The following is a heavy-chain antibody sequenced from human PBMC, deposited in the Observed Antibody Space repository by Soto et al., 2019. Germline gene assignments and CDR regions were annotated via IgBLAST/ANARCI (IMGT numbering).Heavy chain of an antibody. CDR2: MNPNSGNT. Sequence: ASVKVSCKASGYTFTSYDINWVRQATGQGLEWMGWMNPNSGNTGYAQKFQGRVTMTRNTSISTAYMELSSLRSEDTAIYYCAKDGYDSSGDLYYFDYWGQGIPVTVSS. CDR1: GYTFTSYD. CDR3: AKDGYDSSGDLYYFDY. V-gene: IGHV1-8*01. J-gene: IGHJ4*02. D-gene: IGHD3-22*01.